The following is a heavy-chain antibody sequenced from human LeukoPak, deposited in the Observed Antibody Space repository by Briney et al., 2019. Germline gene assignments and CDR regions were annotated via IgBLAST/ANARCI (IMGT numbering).Heavy chain of an antibody. J-gene: IGHJ4*02. CDR1: GFTVSSNY. V-gene: IGHV3-7*01. CDR2: VKQDGTEK. CDR3: ARAGGTSWADY. Sequence: GGSLRLSCAASGFTVSSNYISWVRQAPGKGLEWVANVKQDGTEKFYVDSVKGRFTISRDNGKNSLYLQMNSLRVEDTAIYYCARAGGTSWADYWGQGTLVTVSS. D-gene: IGHD6-13*01.